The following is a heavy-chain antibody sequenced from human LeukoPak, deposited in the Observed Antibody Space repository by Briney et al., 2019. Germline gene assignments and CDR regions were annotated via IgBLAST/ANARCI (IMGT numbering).Heavy chain of an antibody. CDR3: AKDYGTDCSSTSCYIDY. Sequence: SLRLSCAASGFTFDDYAMHWVRQAPGKGLEWVSGISWNSGSIGYADSVKGRFTISRDNAKNSLYLQMNSLRAEDTALYYCAKDYGTDCSSTSCYIDYWGQGTLVTVSS. D-gene: IGHD2-2*02. CDR1: GFTFDDYA. V-gene: IGHV3-9*01. CDR2: ISWNSGSI. J-gene: IGHJ4*02.